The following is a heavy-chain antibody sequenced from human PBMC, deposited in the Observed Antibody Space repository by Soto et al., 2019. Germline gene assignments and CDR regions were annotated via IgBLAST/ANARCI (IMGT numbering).Heavy chain of an antibody. J-gene: IGHJ6*02. V-gene: IGHV1-46*03. CDR3: ARDSTTVTTNPYYYYYYGMDV. CDR1: GYTFTSYY. Sequence: ASVKVSCKASGYTFTSYYMHWVRQAPGQGLEWMGIINPSGGSTSYAQKFQGRVTMTRDTSTSTVYMELSSLRSEDTAVYYCARDSTTVTTNPYYYYYYGMDVWGQGTTVTVSS. D-gene: IGHD4-4*01. CDR2: INPSGGST.